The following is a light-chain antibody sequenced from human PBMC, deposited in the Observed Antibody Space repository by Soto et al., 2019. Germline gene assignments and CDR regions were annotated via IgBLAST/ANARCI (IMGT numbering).Light chain of an antibody. CDR3: AAWDDSLIGYV. CDR2: NNN. Sequence: QSVLTQPPSTSGTPGQRVTISCSGSRSNIGSQNVNWYQQLPGTAPKLLIYNNNQRPSGVPDRFSGSKSGTSASLAISGLQSEDEAAYYCAAWDDSLIGYVFGTGTQLTVL. V-gene: IGLV1-44*01. CDR1: RSNIGSQN. J-gene: IGLJ1*01.